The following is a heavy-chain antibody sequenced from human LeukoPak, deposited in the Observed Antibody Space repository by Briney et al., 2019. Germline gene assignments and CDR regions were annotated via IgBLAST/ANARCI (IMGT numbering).Heavy chain of an antibody. J-gene: IGHJ3*02. V-gene: IGHV1-2*04. CDR2: INPNSGGT. D-gene: IGHD6-25*01. CDR1: GYTFTGYY. Sequence: GASVTVSLKSTGYTFTGYYMHWVRQPHAQGRGWVGWINPNSGGTNYAQKFQGWVTITRDTSISTAYMELSRLRSDDTAVYYCARARPQRLLDAFDIWGQGTMVTVSS. CDR3: ARARPQRLLDAFDI.